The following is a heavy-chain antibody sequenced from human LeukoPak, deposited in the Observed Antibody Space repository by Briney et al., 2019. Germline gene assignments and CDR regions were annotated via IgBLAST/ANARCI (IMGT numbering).Heavy chain of an antibody. J-gene: IGHJ4*02. CDR3: ARNGISLPIDY. V-gene: IGHV3-21*01. Sequence: PGVSLRLSCAASGFTFSSYRMNWLRQAPGKGLEWVSYISSSSSYIYYAVSVKGRFTISRDNAKNSLYLQMNSLRAEDTAVYYCARNGISLPIDYWGQGTLVTVSS. D-gene: IGHD3-3*02. CDR2: ISSSSSYI. CDR1: GFTFSSYR.